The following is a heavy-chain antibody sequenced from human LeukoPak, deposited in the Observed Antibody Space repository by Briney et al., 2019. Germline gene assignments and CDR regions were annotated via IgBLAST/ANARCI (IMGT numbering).Heavy chain of an antibody. D-gene: IGHD4-17*01. Sequence: GASVKVSCKASAYTYTSYDINWVRQATGQGLEWMGWMNPNSGNTGYAQKFQGRVTMTRNTSISTAYMELSSLRSEDTAVYYCARGDYGDYYPLDYWGQGTLVTVSS. V-gene: IGHV1-8*01. CDR1: AYTYTSYD. J-gene: IGHJ4*02. CDR3: ARGDYGDYYPLDY. CDR2: MNPNSGNT.